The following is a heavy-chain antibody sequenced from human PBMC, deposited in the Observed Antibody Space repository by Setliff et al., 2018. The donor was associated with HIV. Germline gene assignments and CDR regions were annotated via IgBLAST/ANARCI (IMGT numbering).Heavy chain of an antibody. V-gene: IGHV4-30-4*02. D-gene: IGHD2-2*01. CDR1: GDSIRSGDFY. Sequence: ASETLSLTCTVSGDSIRSGDFYWSWIRQSPGKGLEWIGHIYSSGSTYYNPSLKSRVTISVDTSKNQFSLKLSSVTAADTAVYYCARTRGRAPVSYYFDNWGQGRLVTVSS. CDR3: ARTRGRAPVSYYFDN. CDR2: IYSSGST. J-gene: IGHJ4*02.